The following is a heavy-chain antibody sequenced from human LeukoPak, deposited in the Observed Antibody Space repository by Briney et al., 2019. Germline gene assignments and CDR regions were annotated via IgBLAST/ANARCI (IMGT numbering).Heavy chain of an antibody. Sequence: ASVKVSCKASGYTFTSYDINWVRQAPGQGLEWMGWMNPNSGNTGYAQKFQGRVTMTRNTSISTAYMELSSLRSEDTAVYYCARIRYPNRWGYYYYGMDVWGQGTTVTVSS. V-gene: IGHV1-8*01. J-gene: IGHJ6*02. CDR2: MNPNSGNT. D-gene: IGHD4-23*01. CDR3: ARIRYPNRWGYYYYGMDV. CDR1: GYTFTSYD.